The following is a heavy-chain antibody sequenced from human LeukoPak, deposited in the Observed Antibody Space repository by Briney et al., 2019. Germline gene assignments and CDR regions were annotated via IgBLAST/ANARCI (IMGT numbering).Heavy chain of an antibody. CDR2: INPNSGGT. CDR1: GYTFTGYY. J-gene: IGHJ3*02. CDR3: ARADAFDI. V-gene: IGHV1-2*06. Sequence: ASVKVSCKASGYTFTGYYIHWMRQAPGQGLEWMGRINPNSGGTNYAQKFQGRVTMARDTSISTAYMELSRLTSDDTATYYWARADAFDIWGQGTMVTVSS.